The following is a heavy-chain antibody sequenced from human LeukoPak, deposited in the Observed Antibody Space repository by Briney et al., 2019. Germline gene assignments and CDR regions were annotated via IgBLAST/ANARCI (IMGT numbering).Heavy chain of an antibody. D-gene: IGHD3-22*01. V-gene: IGHV3-23*01. CDR3: AKESPYDSSGYNWFDP. J-gene: IGHJ5*02. CDR1: GFTFSSYA. Sequence: QAGGSLRLSCAASGFTFSSYAMSWVRQAPGKGLEWVSAISGSGGSTYYADSVKGRFTISRDNSKNTLYLQMNSLRAEDTAVYYCAKESPYDSSGYNWFDPWGQGTLVTVSS. CDR2: ISGSGGST.